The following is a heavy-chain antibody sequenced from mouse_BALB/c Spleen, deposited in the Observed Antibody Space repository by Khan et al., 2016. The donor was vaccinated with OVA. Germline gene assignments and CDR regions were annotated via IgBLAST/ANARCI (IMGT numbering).Heavy chain of an antibody. CDR3: ARGGAAFYRNDGGAMDY. D-gene: IGHD2-14*01. CDR1: GYTFTTAG. V-gene: IGHV9-4*02. J-gene: IGHJ4*01. CDR2: INTHSGVP. Sequence: QIQLVQSGPELKKPGETVRISCKASGYTFTTAGMQWVQKMPGKGLKWIGWINTHSGVPKYAEDFKGRFAFSLETSASIGYLQITNLKNEYTATYFCARGGAAFYRNDGGAMDYWGQGTSVTVSS.